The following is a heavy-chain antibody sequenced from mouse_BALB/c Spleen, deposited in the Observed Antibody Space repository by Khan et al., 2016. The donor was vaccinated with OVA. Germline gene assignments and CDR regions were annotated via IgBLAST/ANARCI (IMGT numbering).Heavy chain of an antibody. CDR3: ARSIMAN. J-gene: IGHJ2*01. V-gene: IGHV3-2*02. CDR1: GYSITSDYA. Sequence: EVQLEESGPGLVKPSPSLSLTCTVTGYSITSDYAWNWIRQFPGNKLEWMGYISYSGSTSYNPSLKSRISITRDTSKNQFFLQVNSVTTEDTATYYCARSIMANWGQGSTRTVSS. CDR2: ISYSGST.